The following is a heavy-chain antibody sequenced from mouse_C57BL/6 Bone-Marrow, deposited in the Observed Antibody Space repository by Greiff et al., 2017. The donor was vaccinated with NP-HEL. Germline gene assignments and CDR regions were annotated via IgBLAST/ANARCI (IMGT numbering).Heavy chain of an antibody. V-gene: IGHV14-3*01. CDR2: IDPANGNT. CDR3: ARPLYYGSSLSYYAMDY. CDR1: GFNIKNTY. Sequence: EVQVVESVAELVRPGASVKLSCTASGFNIKNTYMHWVKQRPDQGLEWIGRIDPANGNTNYAPKFQGKATITADTSSNTAYLQRSSLTSEDTAIYYCARPLYYGSSLSYYAMDYWGQGTSVTVSS. D-gene: IGHD1-1*01. J-gene: IGHJ4*01.